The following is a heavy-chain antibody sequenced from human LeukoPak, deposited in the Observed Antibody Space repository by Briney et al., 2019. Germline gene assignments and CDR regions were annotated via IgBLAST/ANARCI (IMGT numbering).Heavy chain of an antibody. CDR1: GGTFSSYA. J-gene: IGHJ6*03. D-gene: IGHD3-3*01. Sequence: ASVKVSCKASGGTFSSYAISWVRQAPGQGLEWMGRIIPIFGTANYAQKSQGRVTITTDESTSTAYMELGSLRSEDTAVYYCARDYSAFGVVTDYYYMDVWGKGTTVTVSS. CDR2: IIPIFGTA. V-gene: IGHV1-69*05. CDR3: ARDYSAFGVVTDYYYMDV.